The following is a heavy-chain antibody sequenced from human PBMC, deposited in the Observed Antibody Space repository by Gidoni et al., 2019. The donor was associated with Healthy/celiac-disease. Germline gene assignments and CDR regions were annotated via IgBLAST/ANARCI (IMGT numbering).Heavy chain of an antibody. CDR2: IYYSGST. CDR1: GGSISSGGYY. V-gene: IGHV4-31*03. CDR3: ARDEGDILTGYPLGPITYGMDV. J-gene: IGHJ6*02. D-gene: IGHD3-9*01. Sequence: QVQLQESGPGLVKPSQTLSLTCTVSGGSISSGGYYWSWIRQHPGKGLEWIGYIYYSGSTYYNPSLKSRVTISVDTSKNQFSLKLSSVTAADTAVYYCARDEGDILTGYPLGPITYGMDVWGQGTTVTVSS.